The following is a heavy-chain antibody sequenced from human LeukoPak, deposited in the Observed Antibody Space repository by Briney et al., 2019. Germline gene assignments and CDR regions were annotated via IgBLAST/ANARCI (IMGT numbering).Heavy chain of an antibody. V-gene: IGHV3-48*01. D-gene: IGHD6-13*01. Sequence: GGSLRLSCAASGFTFSSYSMNWVRQAPGKGLEWVSYISSSSTIYYADSVKGRFTISRDNAKNSLYLQMNSLRAEDTAVYYCARDTPLVQYYYYYMDVWGKGTTVTVSS. J-gene: IGHJ6*03. CDR2: ISSSSTI. CDR3: ARDTPLVQYYYYYMDV. CDR1: GFTFSSYS.